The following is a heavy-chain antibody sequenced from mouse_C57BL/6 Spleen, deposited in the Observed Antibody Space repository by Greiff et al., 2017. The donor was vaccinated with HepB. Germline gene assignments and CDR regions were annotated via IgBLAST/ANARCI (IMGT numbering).Heavy chain of an antibody. Sequence: EVQLQQSGPELVKPGASVKISCKASGYSFTGYYMNWVKQSPEKSLEWIGEINPSTGGTTYNQKFKAKATLTVDKSSSTAYMQLKSLTSEDSAVYYCARSGIYCGSPPYYFDYWGQGTTLTVSS. CDR1: GYSFTGYY. D-gene: IGHD1-1*01. V-gene: IGHV1-42*01. J-gene: IGHJ2*01. CDR2: INPSTGGT. CDR3: ARSGIYCGSPPYYFDY.